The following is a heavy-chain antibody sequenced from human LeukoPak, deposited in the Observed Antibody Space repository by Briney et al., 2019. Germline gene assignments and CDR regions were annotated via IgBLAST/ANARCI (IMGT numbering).Heavy chain of an antibody. CDR1: GFIFSDYY. CDR2: ISSGGSTI. Sequence: GGSLRLSCAASGFIFSDYYMSWIRQAPGKGLEWVSYISSGGSTIYYADSVKGRFTISRDNSKNTLYLQMNSLRAEDTAVYYCAKFTYYDILTGYDPFDYWGQGTLVTVSS. CDR3: AKFTYYDILTGYDPFDY. V-gene: IGHV3-11*04. D-gene: IGHD3-9*01. J-gene: IGHJ4*02.